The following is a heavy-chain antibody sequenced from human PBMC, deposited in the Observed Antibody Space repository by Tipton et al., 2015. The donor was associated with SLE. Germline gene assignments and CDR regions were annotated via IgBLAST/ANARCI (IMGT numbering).Heavy chain of an antibody. CDR3: ARGYYDFWSGFYNVGYYFDY. CDR1: GDSLSGQY. CDR2: VFRGGST. Sequence: TLSLTCSVYGDSLSGQYWSWIRQPPGKGLEWIGEVFRGGSTNYSPSLESRVTITVDTSKNQFSLKLRSVTAADTAVYYCARGYYDFWSGFYNVGYYFDYWGQGSLVAVSS. D-gene: IGHD3-3*01. V-gene: IGHV4-34*01. J-gene: IGHJ4*02.